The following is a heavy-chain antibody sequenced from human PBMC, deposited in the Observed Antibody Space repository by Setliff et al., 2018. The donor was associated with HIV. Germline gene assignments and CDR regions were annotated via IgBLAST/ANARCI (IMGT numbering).Heavy chain of an antibody. D-gene: IGHD6-13*01. CDR1: GGSFSGYY. CDR2: IIHSGST. J-gene: IGHJ5*02. Sequence: PSETLSLTCAVYGGSFSGYYWSWVRQPPGKGLEWIGEIIHSGSTNYNPSLKSRITMSVDTSKNQLSLKLRSVTAADTAVYYCARIGSGWSVGWFDPWGQGTLVTVSS. V-gene: IGHV4-34*10. CDR3: ARIGSGWSVGWFDP.